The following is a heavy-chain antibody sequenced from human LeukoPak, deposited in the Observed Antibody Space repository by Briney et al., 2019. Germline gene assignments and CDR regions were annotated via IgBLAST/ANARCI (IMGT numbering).Heavy chain of an antibody. D-gene: IGHD3-22*01. CDR2: IIPIFGTT. J-gene: IGHJ6*03. CDR3: AAPDSSGSFYYYYMDV. Sequence: ASVKVSCKASGGTFRSYGISWVRQAPGLGLEWMGGIIPIFGTTNYAHKFQGRVTITTDESTSTAYMELSSLRSEDTAVYYCAAPDSSGSFYYYYMDVWGKGTTVTVSS. V-gene: IGHV1-69*05. CDR1: GGTFRSYG.